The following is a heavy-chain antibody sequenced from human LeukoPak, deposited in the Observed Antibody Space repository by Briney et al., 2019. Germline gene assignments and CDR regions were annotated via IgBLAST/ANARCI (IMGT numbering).Heavy chain of an antibody. CDR3: AKTFLTAYDTYFYYYGLDV. CDR1: GDTFSSYV. D-gene: IGHD3-9*01. Sequence: ASVKVSCKASGDTFSSYVTSWVRQAPGQGLEWMGGINPDFGTAHYAQKFQDRVTITADESTSTAYMELSSLRSEDTAVYYCAKTFLTAYDTYFYYYGLDVWGQGTPVTVSS. CDR2: INPDFGTA. J-gene: IGHJ6*02. V-gene: IGHV1-69*13.